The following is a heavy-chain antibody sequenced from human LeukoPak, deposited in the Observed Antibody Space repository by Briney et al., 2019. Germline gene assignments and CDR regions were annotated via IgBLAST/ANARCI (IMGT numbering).Heavy chain of an antibody. CDR1: GFTFSSNA. Sequence: GGSLRLSCVASGFTFSSNAMSWVRQAPGKGLEWVSAISGSGGNTYYADSVKGRFTISRDNSKNTLYLQMNSLRAEDTAVYYCDRGATTPPYYYYYMDVWGKGTTVTVSS. D-gene: IGHD1-26*01. CDR2: ISGSGGNT. J-gene: IGHJ6*03. CDR3: DRGATTPPYYYYYMDV. V-gene: IGHV3-23*01.